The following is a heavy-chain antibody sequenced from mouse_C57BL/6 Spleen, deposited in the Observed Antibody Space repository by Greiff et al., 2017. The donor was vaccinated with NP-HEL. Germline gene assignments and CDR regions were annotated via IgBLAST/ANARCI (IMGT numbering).Heavy chain of an antibody. Sequence: EVKVVESGGGLVKPGGSLKLSCAASGFTFTDYGMHWVRQAPEKGLEWVAYISSGSSTIYYADTVKGRFTSSRDNAKNTLFLQMTSLRSEDTAMYYCARNPHYYGSFYFDYWGQGTTLTVSS. J-gene: IGHJ2*01. CDR1: GFTFTDYG. CDR2: ISSGSSTI. V-gene: IGHV5-17*01. CDR3: ARNPHYYGSFYFDY. D-gene: IGHD1-1*01.